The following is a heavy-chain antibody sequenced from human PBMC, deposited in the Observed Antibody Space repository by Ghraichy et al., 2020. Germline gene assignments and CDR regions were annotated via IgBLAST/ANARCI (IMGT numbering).Heavy chain of an antibody. CDR3: ARGYYGDLRDAFDI. D-gene: IGHD4-17*01. J-gene: IGHJ3*02. Sequence: SETLSLTCAVYGGSFSGYYWSWIRQPPGKGLEWIGEINHSGSTNYNPSLKSRVTISVDTSKNQFSLKLSSVTAADTAVYYCARGYYGDLRDAFDIWGQGTMVTVSS. CDR2: INHSGST. V-gene: IGHV4-34*01. CDR1: GGSFSGYY.